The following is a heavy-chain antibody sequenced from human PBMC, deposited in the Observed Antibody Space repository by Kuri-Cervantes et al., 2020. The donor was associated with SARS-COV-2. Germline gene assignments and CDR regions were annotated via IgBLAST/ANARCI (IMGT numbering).Heavy chain of an antibody. J-gene: IGHJ4*02. Sequence: GESLKISCTASGFNFSKTDMHWVRQTPGKGLEWVAVISDDGKKKKCVASGKGRFTISRDNSQNTLYLQVNSLKSEDTAMYYCAKGRFGVHDFWGQGTLVTVSS. CDR1: GFNFSKTD. CDR2: ISDDGKKK. D-gene: IGHD2-8*01. CDR3: AKGRFGVHDF. V-gene: IGHV3-30*18.